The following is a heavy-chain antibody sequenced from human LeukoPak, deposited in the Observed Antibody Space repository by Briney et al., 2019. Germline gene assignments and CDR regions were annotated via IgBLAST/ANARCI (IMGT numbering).Heavy chain of an antibody. CDR3: ALIAVAGTGSFDY. Sequence: GGSLRLSCAVSGFTLSRNAMTWVRQAPGKGLQWISSISVSGDATDYADSVKGRFTIYRDNAKNSLYLQMNSLRAEDTAVYYCALIAVAGTGSFDYWGQGTLVTVSS. CDR2: ISVSGDAT. CDR1: GFTLSRNA. V-gene: IGHV3-23*01. D-gene: IGHD6-19*01. J-gene: IGHJ4*02.